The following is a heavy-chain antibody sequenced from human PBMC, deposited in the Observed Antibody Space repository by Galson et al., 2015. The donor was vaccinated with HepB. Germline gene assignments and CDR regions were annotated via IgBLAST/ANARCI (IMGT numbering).Heavy chain of an antibody. CDR2: IYSGSTT. D-gene: IGHD3-10*01. J-gene: IGHJ6*02. CDR1: GFPVSSHY. Sequence: SLRLSCAASGFPVSSHYMSWVRQTPGKGLEWVSVIYSGSTTHYADSVKGRFTISRHNSKNTLYLQMNSLRAEDTAVYYCAREGSYYDRYPMDAWGQGTTVTVSS. V-gene: IGHV3-53*04. CDR3: AREGSYYDRYPMDA.